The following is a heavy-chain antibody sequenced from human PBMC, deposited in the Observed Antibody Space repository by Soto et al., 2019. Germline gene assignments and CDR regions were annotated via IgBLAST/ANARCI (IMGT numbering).Heavy chain of an antibody. CDR1: GGSITSGGFY. J-gene: IGHJ5*02. CDR2: IFHSGST. D-gene: IGHD6-13*01. Sequence: QVQLQESGPGLVKPSQTLSLTCSVSGGSITSGGFYWSWIRQHPGKGLEWIAYIFHSGSTDYNPSLKSRVIISADTSKNQFSLKLTSVTAADTAVXXCVXXXIAXNWFDPWGQGTLVTVSS. V-gene: IGHV4-31*03. CDR3: VXXXIAXNWFDP.